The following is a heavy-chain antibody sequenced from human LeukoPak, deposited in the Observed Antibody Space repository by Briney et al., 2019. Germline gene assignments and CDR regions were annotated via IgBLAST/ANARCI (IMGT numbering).Heavy chain of an antibody. D-gene: IGHD6-19*01. CDR3: AVSSGWYGGYAFDI. V-gene: IGHV1-8*01. CDR1: GYTFTSYD. CDR2: MNPNSGNT. Sequence: GASVKVSCKASGYTFTSYDINWVRQATGQGLEWMGWMNPNSGNTGYAQKFQGRVTTTRNTSISTAYMELSSLRSEDTAVYYCAVSSGWYGGYAFDIWGQGTMVTVSS. J-gene: IGHJ3*02.